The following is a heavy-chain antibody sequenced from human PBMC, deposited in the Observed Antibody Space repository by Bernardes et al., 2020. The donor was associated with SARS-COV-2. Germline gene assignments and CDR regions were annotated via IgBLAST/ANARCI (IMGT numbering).Heavy chain of an antibody. D-gene: IGHD2-2*01. Sequence: SVKVSCKASGYTFTSYGISWVRQAPGQGLEWMGWISAYNGNTNYAQKLQGRVTMTTDTSTSTAYMELRSLRSDDTAVYYCARDGIVVVPAAHDAFDIWGQGTMVTVSS. J-gene: IGHJ3*02. V-gene: IGHV1-18*01. CDR2: ISAYNGNT. CDR1: GYTFTSYG. CDR3: ARDGIVVVPAAHDAFDI.